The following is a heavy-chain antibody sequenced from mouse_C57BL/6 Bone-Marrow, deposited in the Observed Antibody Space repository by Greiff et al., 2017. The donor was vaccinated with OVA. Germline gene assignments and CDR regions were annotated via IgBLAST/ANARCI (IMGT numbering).Heavy chain of an antibody. J-gene: IGHJ4*01. CDR2: IDPEDGET. CDR1: GFNIKDYY. Sequence: DVKLVESGAELVKPGASVKLSCTASGFNIKDYYMHWVKQRTEQGLEWIGRIDPEDGETKYAPKFQGKATITADTSSNTAYLQLSSLTSEDTAVYYCASPSSHYYAMDYWGQGTSVTVSS. D-gene: IGHD1-3*01. V-gene: IGHV14-2*01. CDR3: ASPSSHYYAMDY.